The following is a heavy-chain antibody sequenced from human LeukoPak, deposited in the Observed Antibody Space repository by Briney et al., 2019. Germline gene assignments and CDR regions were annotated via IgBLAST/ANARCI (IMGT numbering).Heavy chain of an antibody. V-gene: IGHV7-4-1*02. D-gene: IGHD6-13*01. CDR1: GYTFTSYA. CDR3: ARGLQLGLYYYYYSYMDV. Sequence: ASVKVSCKASGYTFTSYAMNWVRQAPGQGLEWMGWINTNTGNPTYAQAFAGRFVFSLDTSVSTAYLQISSLKAEDTAVYYCARGLQLGLYYYYYSYMDVWGRGTTVTVSS. J-gene: IGHJ6*03. CDR2: INTNTGNP.